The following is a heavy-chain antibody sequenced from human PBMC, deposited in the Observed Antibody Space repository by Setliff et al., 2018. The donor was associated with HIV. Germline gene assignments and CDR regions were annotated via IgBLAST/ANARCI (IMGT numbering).Heavy chain of an antibody. D-gene: IGHD3-22*01. CDR3: ARKQLGTSGYYEFFEQ. CDR2: INHSGCT. Sequence: PSETLSLTCAVYGGSFSGYYWGWIRHPPGKGLEWIGEINHSGCTNYNPSLKVRVTISVDTSNNQFSLKVTSVTASDTAVYYCARKQLGTSGYYEFFEQWGQGTLVTVSS. CDR1: GGSFSGYY. J-gene: IGHJ1*01. V-gene: IGHV4-34*01.